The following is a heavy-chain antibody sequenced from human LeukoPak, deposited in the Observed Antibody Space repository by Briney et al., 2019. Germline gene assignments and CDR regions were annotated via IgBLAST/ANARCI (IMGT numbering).Heavy chain of an antibody. J-gene: IGHJ6*02. V-gene: IGHV3-21*01. CDR3: AAGIQLWFNYYGMDV. CDR2: ISSSSSYI. CDR1: GFTFSSYS. Sequence: GGSLRLSCAASGFTFSSYSMNWVRQAPGKGLEWVSPISSSSSYIYYADSVKGRFTISRDNAKNSLYLQMNSLRAEDTAVYYCAAGIQLWFNYYGMDVWGQGTTVTVSS. D-gene: IGHD5-18*01.